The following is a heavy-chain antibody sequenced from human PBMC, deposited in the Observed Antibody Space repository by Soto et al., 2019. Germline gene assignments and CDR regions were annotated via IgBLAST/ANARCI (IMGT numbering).Heavy chain of an antibody. CDR1: GYTFTGYY. V-gene: IGHV1-2*04. J-gene: IGHJ4*02. D-gene: IGHD6-19*01. Sequence: ASVKVSCKASGYTFTGYYMHWVRQAPGQGLEWMGWINPNSGGTNYAQKFQGWVTMTRDTSISTAYMELSRLRSDDTAVYYCARDLRRVGAVAGPQGYWGQGTLVTVSS. CDR2: INPNSGGT. CDR3: ARDLRRVGAVAGPQGY.